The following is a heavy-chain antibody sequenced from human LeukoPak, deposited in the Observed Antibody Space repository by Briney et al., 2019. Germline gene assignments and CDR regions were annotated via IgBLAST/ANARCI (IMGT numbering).Heavy chain of an antibody. CDR2: INHSGSI. Sequence: SETLSLTCAVYGGSFSGYYWSWIRQPPGKGLEWIGEINHSGSINYNPSLKSRVTISVDTSKNQFSLKLSSVTAADTAVYYCARGQASSSSFFGSDYWGQGTLVTVSS. V-gene: IGHV4-34*01. D-gene: IGHD6-13*01. CDR3: ARGQASSSSFFGSDY. CDR1: GGSFSGYY. J-gene: IGHJ4*02.